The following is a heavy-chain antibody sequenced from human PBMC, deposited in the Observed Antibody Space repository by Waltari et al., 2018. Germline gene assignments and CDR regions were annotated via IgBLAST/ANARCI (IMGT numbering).Heavy chain of an antibody. V-gene: IGHV3-21*01. CDR2: ISSSSSYK. CDR1: GFTFSSYS. J-gene: IGHJ6*02. D-gene: IGHD2-2*01. CDR3: ARAQVVPAANEGGGYYYYYGMDV. Sequence: EVQLVESGGGLVKPGGSLRLSCAASGFTFSSYSMNWVRQAPGKGLEWVSSISSSSSYKYYADSVKGRFTISRDNAKNSLYLQMNSLRAEDTAVYYCARAQVVPAANEGGGYYYYYGMDVWGQGTTVTVSS.